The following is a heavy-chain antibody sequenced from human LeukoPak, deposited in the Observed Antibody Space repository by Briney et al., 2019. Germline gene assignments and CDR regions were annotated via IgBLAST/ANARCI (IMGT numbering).Heavy chain of an antibody. CDR3: ARDVDDSSGYYDY. V-gene: IGHV4-59*01. CDR2: MGNSGST. Sequence: PSETLSLTCTVSGDSISGYYWSWIRQPPGKGLDWIGYMGNSGSTNYNPSLKSRVTMSVDTSKNQFSLKLSSVTAADTAVYYCARDVDDSSGYYDYWGQGTLVTVSS. CDR1: GDSISGYY. J-gene: IGHJ4*02. D-gene: IGHD3-22*01.